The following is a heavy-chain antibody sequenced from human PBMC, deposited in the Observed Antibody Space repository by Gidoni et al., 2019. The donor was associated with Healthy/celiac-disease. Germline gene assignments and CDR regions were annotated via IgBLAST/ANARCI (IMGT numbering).Heavy chain of an antibody. D-gene: IGHD3-22*01. CDR1: GFTFSSYS. V-gene: IGHV3-48*01. Sequence: VQLVQSGAGLVQPGGSLRLSCAASGFTFSSYSMNWVRQAPGKVLEWVSYIRSSSSTISYADSVKVRFTIYRDNAKNSLYLQMNSLGAGGTAVDYCASLIIPYYYDSGGYRIDYWGQGTLVTVSS. CDR3: ASLIIPYYYDSGGYRIDY. CDR2: IRSSSSTI. J-gene: IGHJ4*02.